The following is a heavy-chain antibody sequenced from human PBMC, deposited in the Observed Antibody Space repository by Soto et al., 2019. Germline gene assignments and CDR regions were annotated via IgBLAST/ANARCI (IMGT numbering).Heavy chain of an antibody. D-gene: IGHD5-12*01. CDR1: GFTFSSYS. J-gene: IGHJ6*03. CDR3: ARDGYSGYDDSYYYYYMDV. V-gene: IGHV3-21*01. CDR2: ISSSSSYI. Sequence: EVQLVESGGALVKPGGSLRLSCAASGFTFSSYSMNWVRQAPGKGLEWVSSISSSSSYIYYADSVKGRFTISRDNAKNSLYLQMNSLRAEDTAVYYCARDGYSGYDDSYYYYYMDVWGKGTTVTVSS.